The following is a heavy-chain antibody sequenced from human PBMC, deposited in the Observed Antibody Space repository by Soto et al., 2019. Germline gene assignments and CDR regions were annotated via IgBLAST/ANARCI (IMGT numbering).Heavy chain of an antibody. Sequence: TSETLSLTCAVSGGSISSSNWWSWVRQPPGKGLEWIGEIYHSGSTNYNPSLKSRVTISVDKSKNQFSLKLSSVTAADTAVYYCARDSRSRLKGIAAAGNYYYYGMDVWGQGTTVTVSS. V-gene: IGHV4-4*02. CDR2: IYHSGST. CDR3: ARDSRSRLKGIAAAGNYYYYGMDV. J-gene: IGHJ6*02. CDR1: GGSISSSNW. D-gene: IGHD6-13*01.